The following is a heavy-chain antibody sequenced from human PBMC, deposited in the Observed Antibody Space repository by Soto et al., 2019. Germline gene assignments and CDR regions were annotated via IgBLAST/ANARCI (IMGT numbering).Heavy chain of an antibody. V-gene: IGHV4-59*01. D-gene: IGHD3-22*01. J-gene: IGHJ4*02. CDR3: ASGGYYDSSGYYFDY. CDR2: IYYSGST. Sequence: SETLSLTCIVSGGSISSYYWSWIRQPPGKGLEWIGYIYYSGSTNYNPSLKSRVTISVDTSKNQFYLKLSSVTAADTAVYYCASGGYYDSSGYYFDYWGQGTLVTASS. CDR1: GGSISSYY.